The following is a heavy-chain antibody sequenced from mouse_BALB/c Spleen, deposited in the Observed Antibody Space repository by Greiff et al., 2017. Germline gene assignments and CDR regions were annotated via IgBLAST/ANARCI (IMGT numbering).Heavy chain of an antibody. CDR3: AREERYYECGGGFDY. V-gene: IGHV5-9*03. CDR1: GFTFSSYT. Sequence: EVKLVESGGGLVKPGGSLKLSCAASGFTFSSYTMSWVRQTPEKRLEWVATISSGGGNTYYPDSVKGRFTSSSDNAKNNLYRQMSSLRSEDTAMYYCAREERYYECGGGFDYWGQGTTLTVSS. J-gene: IGHJ2*01. CDR2: ISSGGGNT. D-gene: IGHD2-4*01.